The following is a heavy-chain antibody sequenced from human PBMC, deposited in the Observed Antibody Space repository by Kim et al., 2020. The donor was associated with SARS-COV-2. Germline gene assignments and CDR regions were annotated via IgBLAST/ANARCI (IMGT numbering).Heavy chain of an antibody. D-gene: IGHD3-22*01. CDR3: ARSRSSMMTSRFDY. J-gene: IGHJ4*02. Sequence: SVKVSCKASGGTFSSYAISWVRQAPGQGLEWMGGIIPIFGTANYAQKFQGRVTITADESTSTAYMELSSLRSEDTAVYYCARSRSSMMTSRFDYWGQGTLVTVSS. CDR1: GGTFSSYA. CDR2: IIPIFGTA. V-gene: IGHV1-69*13.